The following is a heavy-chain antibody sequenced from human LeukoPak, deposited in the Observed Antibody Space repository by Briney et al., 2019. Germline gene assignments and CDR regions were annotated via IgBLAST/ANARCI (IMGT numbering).Heavy chain of an antibody. CDR1: GFTFSNYA. CDR2: ISASGVTA. J-gene: IGHJ4*02. CDR3: AKESPHTGDDY. V-gene: IGHV3-23*01. Sequence: GGSLRLSCAASGFTFSNYAMSWVRQAPGKGLEWVSAISASGVTAHYADSVKGRFTISRDNSKNTLYLQMNSLRAEDTAVYYCAKESPHTGDDYWGQGTLVTVSS. D-gene: IGHD7-27*01.